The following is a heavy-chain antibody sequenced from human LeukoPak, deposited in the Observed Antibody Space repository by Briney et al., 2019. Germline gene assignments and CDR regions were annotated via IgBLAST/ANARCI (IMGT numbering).Heavy chain of an antibody. J-gene: IGHJ4*02. CDR2: VSGSGGST. CDR1: GFTFSSYA. V-gene: IGHV3-23*01. CDR3: AKWTSFWMATTSLDY. Sequence: GGSLRLSCAASGFTFSSYAMSWVRQAPGKGLEWVSAVSGSGGSTYYADSVKGRFTISRDNSKNTLYLQMNSLRAEDTAVYYCAKWTSFWMATTSLDYWGQGTLVTVSS. D-gene: IGHD5-24*01.